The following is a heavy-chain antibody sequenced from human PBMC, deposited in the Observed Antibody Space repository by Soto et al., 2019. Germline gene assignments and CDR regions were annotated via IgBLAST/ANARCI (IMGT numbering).Heavy chain of an antibody. CDR2: ISAYNGNT. J-gene: IGHJ4*02. CDR1: GYIFSGQV. D-gene: IGHD6-6*01. Sequence: VASVKVSCKASGYIFSGQVIHWMRQAPGQGLEWMGWISAYNGNTNYAQKLQGRVTMTTDTSTSTAYMELRSLRSDDTAVYYRARPRDYSSSYYFDYWGQGSLFTVSS. CDR3: ARPRDYSSSYYFDY. V-gene: IGHV1-18*01.